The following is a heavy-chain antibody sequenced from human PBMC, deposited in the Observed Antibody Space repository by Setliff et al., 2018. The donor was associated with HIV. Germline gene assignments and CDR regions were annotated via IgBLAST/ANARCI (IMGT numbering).Heavy chain of an antibody. J-gene: IGHJ4*02. V-gene: IGHV3-48*01. D-gene: IGHD1-26*01. Sequence: GGSLRLSCAASGFTFSSYSMNWVRQAPGKGLEWVSYISSSSSIIYYADSVRGRFTISRDNAKNSLYLQMSSLRAEDTAVYYCARERGRADYFDYWGQGTLVTVSS. CDR3: ARERGRADYFDY. CDR2: ISSSSSII. CDR1: GFTFSSYS.